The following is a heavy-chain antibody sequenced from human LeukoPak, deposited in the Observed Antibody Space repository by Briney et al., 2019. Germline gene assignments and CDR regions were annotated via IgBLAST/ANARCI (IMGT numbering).Heavy chain of an antibody. V-gene: IGHV3-30*04. D-gene: IGHD5-12*01. CDR3: ARYLHSGYDWDLGPARGPDFDY. J-gene: IGHJ4*02. CDR1: GFTFSSYA. CDR2: IRYDGSNK. Sequence: GGSLRLSCAASGFTFSSYAMHWVRQAPGKGLEWVAFIRYDGSNKYYADSVKGRFTISRDNSKNSLYLQMNSLRAEDTAVYYCARYLHSGYDWDLGPARGPDFDYWGQGTLVTVSS.